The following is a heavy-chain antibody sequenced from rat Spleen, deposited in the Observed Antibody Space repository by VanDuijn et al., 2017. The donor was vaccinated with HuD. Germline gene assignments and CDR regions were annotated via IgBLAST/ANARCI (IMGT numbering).Heavy chain of an antibody. CDR1: GFTFSDYY. V-gene: IGHV5S13*01. CDR3: ARGGYTTDYFYVGWFAY. Sequence: EVQLVESGGGLVQPGRSLKLSCAASGFTFSDYYMAWVRQAPTKGLEWVASITNTGVSTYYSDSVKGRFTISRDTAKNTQYLQMDSLRSEDTATYYCARGGYTTDYFYVGWFAYWGQGTLVTVSS. D-gene: IGHD1-6*01. J-gene: IGHJ3*01. CDR2: ITNTGVST.